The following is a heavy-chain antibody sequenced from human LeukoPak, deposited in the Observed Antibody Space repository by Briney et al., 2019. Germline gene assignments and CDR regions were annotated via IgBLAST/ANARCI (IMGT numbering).Heavy chain of an antibody. CDR3: AKRGVVIRVILVGFHKEAYYFDS. D-gene: IGHD3-22*01. V-gene: IGHV3-23*01. Sequence: PGGSLRLSCAVSGITVSNYGMSWVRQAPGKGLEWVAGISDSGGRTKYADSVKGRFTFSRDNPKNTLYLQMNSLRVEDTAVYSCAKRGVVIRVILVGFHKEAYYFDSWGQGALVTVSS. CDR2: ISDSGGRT. CDR1: GITVSNYG. J-gene: IGHJ4*02.